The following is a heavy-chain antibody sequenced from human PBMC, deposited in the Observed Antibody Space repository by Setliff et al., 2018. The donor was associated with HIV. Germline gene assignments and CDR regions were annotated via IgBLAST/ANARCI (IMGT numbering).Heavy chain of an antibody. D-gene: IGHD4-17*01. CDR2: IYYSGST. CDR1: GGSVGSGSYY. J-gene: IGHJ4*02. CDR3: ARDPPGYGDSNDY. V-gene: IGHV4-61*01. Sequence: PSETLSLTCTVSGGSVGSGSYYWSWIRQSPGKGLEWIGYIYYSGSTTYNPTLRSRVTMSIDTSKNQFSLKVRSVSAADTAVYYCARDPPGYGDSNDYWGQRMLGTVSS.